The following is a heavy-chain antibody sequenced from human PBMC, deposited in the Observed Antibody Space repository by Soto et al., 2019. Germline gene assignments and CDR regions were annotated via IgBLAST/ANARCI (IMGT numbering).Heavy chain of an antibody. CDR1: GYTFTTYG. CDR2: ISGYNGNT. D-gene: IGHD6-13*01. Sequence: QVQLVQSGVEVKKPGASVKVSCKASGYTFTTYGIHWVRQAPGQGLEWMGWISGYNGNTNYAQKFQGRVTMTTDTSTTTAYMDLRSLRSDDTAVYYCGRERDGSSWSSAEYLQHWGQGTLVTVSS. J-gene: IGHJ1*01. CDR3: GRERDGSSWSSAEYLQH. V-gene: IGHV1-18*01.